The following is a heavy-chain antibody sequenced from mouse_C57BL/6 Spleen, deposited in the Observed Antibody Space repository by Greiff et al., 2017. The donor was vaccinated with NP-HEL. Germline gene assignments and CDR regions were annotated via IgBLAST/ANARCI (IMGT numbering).Heavy chain of an antibody. Sequence: QVQLQQPGAELVRPGTSVKLSCKASGYTFTSYWMHWVKQRPGQGLEWIGVIDPSDSYTNYNQKFKGKATLTVDTSSSTAYMQLSSLTSEDSAVYYCASATGVARFAYWGQGTPLTVSS. CDR2: IDPSDSYT. J-gene: IGHJ2*01. CDR1: GYTFTSYW. CDR3: ASATGVARFAY. V-gene: IGHV1-59*01. D-gene: IGHD1-1*01.